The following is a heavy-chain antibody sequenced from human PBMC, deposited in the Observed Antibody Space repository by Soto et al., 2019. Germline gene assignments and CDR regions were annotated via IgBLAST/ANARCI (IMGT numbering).Heavy chain of an antibody. CDR1: GFTFSSYA. CDR3: AKSTGSAHVPDY. Sequence: EVQLLESGGGLVQPGESLRLSCAASGFTFSSYAMSWVRQTPGKGLEWVSAIGGGGRSTYYADSVKGRFTISRDNSKSTLFLQMNSLRAEDTAIYYCAKSTGSAHVPDYWGQGTLVTVSS. CDR2: IGGGGRST. J-gene: IGHJ4*02. V-gene: IGHV3-23*01. D-gene: IGHD1-26*01.